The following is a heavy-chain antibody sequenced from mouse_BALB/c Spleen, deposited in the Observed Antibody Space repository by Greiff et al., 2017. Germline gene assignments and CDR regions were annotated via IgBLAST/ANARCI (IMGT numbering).Heavy chain of an antibody. J-gene: IGHJ2*01. CDR2: INSNGGST. V-gene: IGHV5-6-2*01. CDR3: ARHGDYYGSSPCFDY. D-gene: IGHD1-1*01. Sequence: DVKLVESGGGLVKLGGSLKLSCAASGFTFSSYYMSWVRQTPEKRLELVAAINSNGGSTYYPDTVKGRFTISRDNAKNTLYLQMSSLKSEDTALYYCARHGDYYGSSPCFDYWGQGTTLTVSS. CDR1: GFTFSSYY.